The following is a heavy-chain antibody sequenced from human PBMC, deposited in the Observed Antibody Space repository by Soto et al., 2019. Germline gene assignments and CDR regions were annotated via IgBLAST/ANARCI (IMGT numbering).Heavy chain of an antibody. J-gene: IGHJ4*02. CDR3: ARYLSYGGTTNRLFDY. Sequence: SETLSLTCAVYGGSFSGYYWSWIRQPPGKGLEWIGEINHSGSTNYNPSLKSRVTISVDTSKNQFSLELSSVTAGDTAVYYCARYLSYGGTTNRLFDYWGQGTLVTVSS. CDR1: GGSFSGYY. D-gene: IGHD1-1*01. CDR2: INHSGST. V-gene: IGHV4-34*01.